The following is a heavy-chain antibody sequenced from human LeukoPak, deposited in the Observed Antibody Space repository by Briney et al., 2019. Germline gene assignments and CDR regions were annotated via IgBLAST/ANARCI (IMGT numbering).Heavy chain of an antibody. CDR3: AKASGRRSNDFDY. J-gene: IGHJ4*02. V-gene: IGHV3-30-3*01. D-gene: IGHD2-2*01. CDR1: GFSFNRYA. CDR2: ISYDGSPK. Sequence: GGSLRLSCVASGFSFNRYAMHWVRQAPGKGLEWVAGISYDGSPKFHADSVKGRFTISRDNSKNTLSLQMNSLRAEDTAVYYCAKASGRRSNDFDYWGQGTLVTVSS.